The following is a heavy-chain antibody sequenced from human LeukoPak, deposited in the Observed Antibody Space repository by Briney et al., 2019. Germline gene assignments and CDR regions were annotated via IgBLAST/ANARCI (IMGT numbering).Heavy chain of an antibody. D-gene: IGHD6-19*01. CDR3: AKIAVAALEDDAFDI. V-gene: IGHV3-64*04. Sequence: PGGSLRLSCSASGFTFSSYAMHWVRQAPGKGLEYVSAISSNGGSTYYADSVKGRFTISRDNSKNTLFLQMNNLRTEDSAVYFCAKIAVAALEDDAFDIWGQGTMVTVSS. J-gene: IGHJ3*02. CDR2: ISSNGGST. CDR1: GFTFSSYA.